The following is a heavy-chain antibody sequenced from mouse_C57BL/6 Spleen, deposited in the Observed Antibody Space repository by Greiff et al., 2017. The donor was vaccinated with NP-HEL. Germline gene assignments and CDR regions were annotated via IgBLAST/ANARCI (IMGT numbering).Heavy chain of an antibody. CDR2: INPSTGGT. V-gene: IGHV1-42*01. CDR3: AAGGYLDY. J-gene: IGHJ2*01. CDR1: GYSFTGYY. Sequence: VQLQQSGPELVKPGASVKISCKASGYSFTGYYMNWVKQSPEKSLEWIGEINPSTGGTTYNQKFKAKATLTLDKSSSTAYMQLKSLTSEDSAVYYCAAGGYLDYWGQGTTLTVSS.